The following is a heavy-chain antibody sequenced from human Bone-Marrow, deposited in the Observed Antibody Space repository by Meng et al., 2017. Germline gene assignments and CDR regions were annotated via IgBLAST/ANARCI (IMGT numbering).Heavy chain of an antibody. CDR3: ARCEVAVAGGYYYYYGMDV. V-gene: IGHV3-33*01. CDR2: IWYDGSNK. Sequence: GGSLRLSCAASGFTFSSYGMHWVRQAPGKGLEWVAVIWYDGSNKYYADSVKGRFTISRDNSKNTLYLQMNSLRAEDTAVYYCARCEVAVAGGYYYYYGMDVWGQGTTVTVSS. J-gene: IGHJ6*02. D-gene: IGHD6-19*01. CDR1: GFTFSSYG.